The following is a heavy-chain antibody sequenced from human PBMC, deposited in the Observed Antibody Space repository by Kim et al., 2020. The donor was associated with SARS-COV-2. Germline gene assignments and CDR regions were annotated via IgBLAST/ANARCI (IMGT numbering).Heavy chain of an antibody. V-gene: IGHV4-34*13. D-gene: IGHD3-9*01. CDR3: ARGPDYDILTGRPFDY. J-gene: IGHJ4*02. Sequence: SLKSRVTISVDTSKNQFSLKLSSVTAADTAVYYCARGPDYDILTGRPFDYWGQGTLVTVSS.